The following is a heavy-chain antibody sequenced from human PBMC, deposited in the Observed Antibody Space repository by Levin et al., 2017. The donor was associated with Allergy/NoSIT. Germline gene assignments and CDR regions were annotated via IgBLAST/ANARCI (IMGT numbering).Heavy chain of an antibody. CDR1: GGSISRYH. D-gene: IGHD5-24*01. V-gene: IGHV4-59*13. CDR2: IYASGST. CDR3: ARDPAHGRYYYMDV. Sequence: MASETLSLTCTVSGGSISRYHWSWIRQPPGKGLEWIGYIYASGSTNYNPSLKSRVTISVDTSRNQFSLELKSVTTADTAFYYCARDPAHGRYYYMDVWGEGTTVTVSS. J-gene: IGHJ6*03.